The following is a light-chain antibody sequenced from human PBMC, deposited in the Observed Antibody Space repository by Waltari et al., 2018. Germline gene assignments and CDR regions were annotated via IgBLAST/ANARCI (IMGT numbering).Light chain of an antibody. V-gene: IGKV1-33*01. CDR2: DGS. Sequence: DIQVTQSPSSLSASIGDRVTITCQASQAIRNYLNWYQQKPGKAPKLLIYDGSNLETGVPSRFSGSGSGTDFSFTISSLQPEDIATYYCQLSDDPPSYTFGQGTKVEMK. CDR3: QLSDDPPSYT. J-gene: IGKJ2*01. CDR1: QAIRNY.